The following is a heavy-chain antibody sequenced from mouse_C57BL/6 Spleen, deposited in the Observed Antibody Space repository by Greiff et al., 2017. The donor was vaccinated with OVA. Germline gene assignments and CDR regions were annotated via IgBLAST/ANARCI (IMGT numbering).Heavy chain of an antibody. CDR1: GFTFSSYT. J-gene: IGHJ4*01. V-gene: IGHV5-9*01. CDR2: ISGGGGNT. Sequence: EVKVVESGGGLVKPGGSLKLSCAASGFTFSSYTMSWVRQTPEKRLEWVATISGGGGNTYYPDSVKGRFTISRDNAKNTLYLQMSSLRSEDTALYYCARHGGGAMDYWGQGTSVTVSS. CDR3: ARHGGGAMDY.